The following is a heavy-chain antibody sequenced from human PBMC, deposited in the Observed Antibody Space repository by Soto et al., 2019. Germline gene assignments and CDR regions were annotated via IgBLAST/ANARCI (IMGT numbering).Heavy chain of an antibody. Sequence: PGGSLRLSCAASGFTFSVYRMHWVRQAPGKGLEWVAAISYDGNNKDYPESVKGRCTISRDNAKNSLSLQMNSLRAEDTAVYFCARDNRGTFDYWGQGALVTVSS. J-gene: IGHJ4*02. D-gene: IGHD7-27*01. CDR2: ISYDGNNK. CDR3: ARDNRGTFDY. CDR1: GFTFSVYR. V-gene: IGHV3-30*03.